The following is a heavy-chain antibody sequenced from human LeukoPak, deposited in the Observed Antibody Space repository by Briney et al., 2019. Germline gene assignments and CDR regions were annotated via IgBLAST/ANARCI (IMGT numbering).Heavy chain of an antibody. D-gene: IGHD2/OR15-2a*01. Sequence: GGSLRLSCAASGFTIGPYAMYWVRQGPGRGLEWVSVIEADGSGTFYADSVRGRFTTSRDNRKNSLYLQMNSLTSEDTALYYCATWAFYHNLDVWGQGTTVIVSS. CDR2: IEADGSGT. CDR3: ATWAFYHNLDV. V-gene: IGHV3-43*02. CDR1: GFTIGPYA. J-gene: IGHJ6*02.